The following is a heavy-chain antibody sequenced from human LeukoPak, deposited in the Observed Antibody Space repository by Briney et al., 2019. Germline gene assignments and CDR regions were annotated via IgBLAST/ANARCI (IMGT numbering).Heavy chain of an antibody. V-gene: IGHV5-51*01. D-gene: IGHD3-22*01. CDR1: GYSFTSYW. Sequence: GESLKISCKGSGYSFTSYWIGWVRQMPGKGLEWMGIIYPGDSDTRYSLSFQGQVTISADKSISTAYLQWSSLKASDTAMYYCARGDEDDSSGYYHYPNWFDPWGQGTLVTVSS. CDR3: ARGDEDDSSGYYHYPNWFDP. CDR2: IYPGDSDT. J-gene: IGHJ5*02.